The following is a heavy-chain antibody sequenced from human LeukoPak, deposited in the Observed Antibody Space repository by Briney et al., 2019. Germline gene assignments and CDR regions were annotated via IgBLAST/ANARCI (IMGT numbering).Heavy chain of an antibody. Sequence: GGSLRLSCAASGFTVGSSFMTWVRQAPGKGLEWVSVIFSGGTTYYTDSVKGRFTISRDNSKNTLYLQLNSLRAGDTAVYYCAKTGGPWDWGQGTLVTVSS. J-gene: IGHJ4*02. CDR1: GFTVGSSF. CDR2: IFSGGTT. V-gene: IGHV3-53*01. CDR3: AKTGGPWD. D-gene: IGHD7-27*01.